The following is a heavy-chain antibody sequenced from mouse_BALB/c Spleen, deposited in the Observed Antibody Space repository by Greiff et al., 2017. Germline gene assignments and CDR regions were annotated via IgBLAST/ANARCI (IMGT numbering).Heavy chain of an antibody. CDR2: IDPANGNT. D-gene: IGHD2-2*01. V-gene: IGHV14-3*02. CDR1: GFNIKDTY. J-gene: IGHJ1*01. CDR3: ARVEGYYGYFDV. Sequence: VQLKQSGAELVKPGASVKLSCTASGFNIKDTYMHWVKQRPEQGLEWIGRIDPANGNTKYDPKFQGKATITADTSSNTAYLQLSSLTSEDTAVYYCARVEGYYGYFDVWGAGTTVTVSS.